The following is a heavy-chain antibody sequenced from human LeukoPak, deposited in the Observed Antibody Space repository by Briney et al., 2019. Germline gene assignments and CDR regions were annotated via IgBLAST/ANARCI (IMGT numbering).Heavy chain of an antibody. J-gene: IGHJ4*02. CDR2: INHSGST. V-gene: IGHV4-34*01. CDR1: GGSFSGYY. CDR3: ARGRYSSGWYPDY. Sequence: SETLSLTCAVYGGSFSGYYWSWIRQPPGKGLEWIGEINHSGSTNYNPSLRSRVTISVDTSKNQFSLKLSSVTAADTAVYYCARGRYSSGWYPDYWGQGTLVTVSS. D-gene: IGHD6-19*01.